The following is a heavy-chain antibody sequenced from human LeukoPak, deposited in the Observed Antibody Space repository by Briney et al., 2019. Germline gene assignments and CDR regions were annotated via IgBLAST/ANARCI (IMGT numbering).Heavy chain of an antibody. Sequence: GGSLRLSCAASGFTFTNYAMSWVRQAPGKGLEWVSGISGSGGSIYYADSVKGRFTISRDNSKNTLYLQMNSLRAEDTAVYYCAKTSSSWYVHFDYWGQGTLVTVSS. D-gene: IGHD6-13*01. V-gene: IGHV3-23*01. CDR3: AKTSSSWYVHFDY. CDR2: ISGSGGSI. CDR1: GFTFTNYA. J-gene: IGHJ4*02.